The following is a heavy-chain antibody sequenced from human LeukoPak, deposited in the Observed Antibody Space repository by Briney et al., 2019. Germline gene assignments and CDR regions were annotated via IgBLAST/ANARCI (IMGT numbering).Heavy chain of an antibody. Sequence: PGGSLRLSCAASGXTFSSYTVNWVRQAPGKGLEWVSSIAGSSCYISYADSVKGRFTISRDNAKKSLYLQMTSLTAEDTAVYYCARDRGAYCGGDCYLGFDYWGRGTLVTVSS. J-gene: IGHJ4*01. CDR2: IAGSSCYI. D-gene: IGHD2-21*02. CDR3: ARDRGAYCGGDCYLGFDY. V-gene: IGHV3-21*01. CDR1: GXTFSSYT.